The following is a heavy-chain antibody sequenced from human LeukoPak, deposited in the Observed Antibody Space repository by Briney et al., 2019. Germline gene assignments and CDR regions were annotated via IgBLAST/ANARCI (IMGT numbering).Heavy chain of an antibody. J-gene: IGHJ6*02. Sequence: PSETLSLTCTVSGGSISGYYWTWIRQPPGKGLEWIGQIHYSGKADYNPSLRSQITISVDTSKNQMSLKLSSVTAADTAVYYCARFGVYYDMGVWGQGTTVTVS. V-gene: IGHV4-59*01. CDR1: GGSISGYY. CDR2: IHYSGKA. CDR3: ARFGVYYDMGV. D-gene: IGHD3-16*01.